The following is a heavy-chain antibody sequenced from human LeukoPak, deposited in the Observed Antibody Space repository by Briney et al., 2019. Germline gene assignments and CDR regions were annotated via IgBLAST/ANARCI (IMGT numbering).Heavy chain of an antibody. CDR3: AKDLSEVVGATRTDDY. D-gene: IGHD1-26*01. CDR1: GFTFSSYG. Sequence: GGSLRPSCAASGFTFSSYGMHWVRQAPGKGLEWVAVISYDGSNKYYADSVKGRFTISRDNSKNTLYLQMNSLRAEDTAVYYCAKDLSEVVGATRTDDYWGQGTLVTVSS. J-gene: IGHJ4*02. V-gene: IGHV3-30*18. CDR2: ISYDGSNK.